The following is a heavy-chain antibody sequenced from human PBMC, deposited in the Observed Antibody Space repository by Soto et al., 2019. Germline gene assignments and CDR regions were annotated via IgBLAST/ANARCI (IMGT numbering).Heavy chain of an antibody. D-gene: IGHD3-9*01. CDR2: INHSGST. CDR3: ARLNYDILTGTRQNWFDP. CDR1: GGSFSGYY. Sequence: SETLSLTCAVYGGSFSGYYWSWIRQPPGKGLEWIGEINHSGSTNYNPSLKSRVTISVDTSNNQFSLKLSSVTAADTAVYYCARLNYDILTGTRQNWFDPWGQGTRVTVSS. V-gene: IGHV4-34*01. J-gene: IGHJ5*02.